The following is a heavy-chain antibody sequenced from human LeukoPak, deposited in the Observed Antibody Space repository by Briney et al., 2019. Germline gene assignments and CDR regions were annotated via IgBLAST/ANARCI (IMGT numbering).Heavy chain of an antibody. CDR3: ARGRFLEWFPMYYFDY. Sequence: SETLSLTCAVDGASFSGYYWSWIRQPPGKGLEWIGEINHSGSTNYHPSLKSRVTISVDTSKNQFSLKLSSVTAADTAVYYCARGRFLEWFPMYYFDYWGEGSLVTVCS. V-gene: IGHV4-34*01. CDR1: GASFSGYY. CDR2: INHSGST. D-gene: IGHD3-3*01. J-gene: IGHJ4*02.